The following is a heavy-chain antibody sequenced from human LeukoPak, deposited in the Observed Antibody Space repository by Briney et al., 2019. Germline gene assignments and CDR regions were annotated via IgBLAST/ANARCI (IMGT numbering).Heavy chain of an antibody. CDR2: ISAYNGHT. Sequence: ASVKVSCKASGYTFTSFGFSWVRQPPGQELEWMGWISAYNGHTNYAQNLRGRVTLTTNTSTSRVYMELTRLRSDDTAVYYCGRDQVVGATAGTFDNWGQGTLVTVSS. D-gene: IGHD1-26*01. CDR1: GYTFTSFG. V-gene: IGHV1-18*01. J-gene: IGHJ4*02. CDR3: GRDQVVGATAGTFDN.